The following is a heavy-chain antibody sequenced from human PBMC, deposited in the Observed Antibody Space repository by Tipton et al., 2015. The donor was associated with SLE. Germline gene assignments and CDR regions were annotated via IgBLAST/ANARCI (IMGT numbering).Heavy chain of an antibody. CDR3: AREDPDIVVVPAAVNY. CDR1: GGSISSGGYS. V-gene: IGHV4-30-2*03. CDR2: IYYSGST. D-gene: IGHD2-2*01. Sequence: TLSLTCAVSGGSISSGGYSWSWIRQPPGKGLEWIGSIYYSGSTYYNPSLKSRVTISVDTSKNQFSLKLSSVTAADTAVYYCAREDPDIVVVPAAVNYWGQGTLVTVSS. J-gene: IGHJ4*02.